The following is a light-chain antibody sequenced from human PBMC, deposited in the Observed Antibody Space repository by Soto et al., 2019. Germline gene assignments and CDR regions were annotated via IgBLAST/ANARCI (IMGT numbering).Light chain of an antibody. V-gene: IGKV3-11*01. J-gene: IGKJ3*01. Sequence: EIVLTQSPATLSLSPGERATLSCRASQSVSSYLAWYQQKPGQAPRLLIYDASNRATGIPARFSGSGSGTDFTHTISRLEPEDFAVYYCQQRSNWPPGFTFGPGTKVDIK. CDR3: QQRSNWPPGFT. CDR1: QSVSSY. CDR2: DAS.